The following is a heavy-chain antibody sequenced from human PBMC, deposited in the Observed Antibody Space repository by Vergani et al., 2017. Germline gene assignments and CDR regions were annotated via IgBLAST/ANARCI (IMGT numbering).Heavy chain of an antibody. V-gene: IGHV4-39*01. D-gene: IGHD6-19*01. Sequence: QLQLQESGPGLVKPSATLSLTCSVSGASIRSSNYYWGWNRQPPGKGLEWIASIYYSGITYYNPSLKSRVTISVDTSKNQFSLKLISVTAADTAVYFCARHSTVEWLVKLGWIDPWGQGILVTVSS. CDR2: IYYSGIT. CDR1: GASIRSSNYY. J-gene: IGHJ5*02. CDR3: ARHSTVEWLVKLGWIDP.